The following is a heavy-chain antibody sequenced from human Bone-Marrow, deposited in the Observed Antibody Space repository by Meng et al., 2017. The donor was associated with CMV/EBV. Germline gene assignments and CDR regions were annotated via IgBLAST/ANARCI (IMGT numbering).Heavy chain of an antibody. CDR2: ISSSGSYI. J-gene: IGHJ3*02. Sequence: GGSLRLSCAASGFTFSSYSMNWVRQAPGKGLEWVSSISSSGSYIYYADSVKGRFTISRDNAKNSLYLQMNSLRAEDTAVFYCARDASIDAFDMWGQGPMVTVSS. CDR1: GFTFSSYS. V-gene: IGHV3-21*01. CDR3: ARDASIDAFDM.